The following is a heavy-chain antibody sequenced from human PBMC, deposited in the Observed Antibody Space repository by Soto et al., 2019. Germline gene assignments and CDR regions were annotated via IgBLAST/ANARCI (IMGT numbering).Heavy chain of an antibody. CDR2: VYWDGEK. CDR3: VHSATCSSTSFFYFDY. J-gene: IGHJ4*02. D-gene: IGHD3-10*02. CDR1: GFSLSTSGVG. Sequence: QITLKESGPTLVKPTQTLTLTCTFSGFSLSTSGVGVGWVRQPPGKALEWLALVYWDGEKRYSPSLKSRLTITKDTSKNQVVLTMTNVDPVDTATSSCVHSATCSSTSFFYFDYWRQGLLVTFSS. V-gene: IGHV2-5*02.